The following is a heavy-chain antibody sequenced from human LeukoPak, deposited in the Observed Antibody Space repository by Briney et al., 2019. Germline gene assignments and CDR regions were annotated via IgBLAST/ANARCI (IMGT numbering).Heavy chain of an antibody. CDR2: IRSKAYGGAT. Sequence: GGSLRLSCTASGFTFGDYAMSWFRQAPGKGLEWVGFIRSKAYGGATEYAASVKGRFTISRDDSKSIAYLQMNSLKTEDTAVYYCTRVGTMQQLVQGSYYYYMDVWGKGTTVTVSS. D-gene: IGHD6-13*01. V-gene: IGHV3-49*03. J-gene: IGHJ6*03. CDR3: TRVGTMQQLVQGSYYYYMDV. CDR1: GFTFGDYA.